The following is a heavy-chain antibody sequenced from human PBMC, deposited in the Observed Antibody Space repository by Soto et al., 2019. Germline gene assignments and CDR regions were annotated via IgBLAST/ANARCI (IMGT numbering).Heavy chain of an antibody. Sequence: GGSLRLSCAASGFTFSSYWMHWVRQAPGKGLVWVSRINSDGSSTSYADTVKGRFTISRDNAKNTLYLQTNGLRAEDTAVYYCAGDGDQVGAFDIWGQGTMVTVSS. V-gene: IGHV3-74*01. D-gene: IGHD1-26*01. J-gene: IGHJ3*02. CDR2: INSDGSST. CDR1: GFTFSSYW. CDR3: AGDGDQVGAFDI.